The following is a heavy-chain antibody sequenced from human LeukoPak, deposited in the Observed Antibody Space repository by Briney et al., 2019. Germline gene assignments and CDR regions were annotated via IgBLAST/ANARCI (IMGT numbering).Heavy chain of an antibody. V-gene: IGHV1-18*01. J-gene: IGHJ6*03. CDR1: GYTFTSYG. D-gene: IGHD6-13*01. CDR3: ARTYSSSWYYYYYMDV. Sequence: ASVKVSCKASGYTFTSYGISWVRQAPGQGLEWMGWISAYNGNTNYAQKFQGRVTMTRNTSISTAYMELSSLRSEDTAVYYCARTYSSSWYYYYYMDVWGKGTTVTISS. CDR2: ISAYNGNT.